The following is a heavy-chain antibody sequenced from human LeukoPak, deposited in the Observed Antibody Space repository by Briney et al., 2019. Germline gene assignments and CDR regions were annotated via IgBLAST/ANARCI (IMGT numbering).Heavy chain of an antibody. CDR1: GGSIGSNY. Sequence: SETLSLTCTVSGGSIGSNYWTWIRQPPGKGLEYIGYIYYTGGTNYNPSLRSRVTMSVDTSKNQFSLKLSSVTAADTAVYFCAKDGNSGWVIDYWGQGTLVTVSS. CDR3: AKDGNSGWVIDY. V-gene: IGHV4-59*12. CDR2: IYYTGGT. D-gene: IGHD6-19*01. J-gene: IGHJ4*02.